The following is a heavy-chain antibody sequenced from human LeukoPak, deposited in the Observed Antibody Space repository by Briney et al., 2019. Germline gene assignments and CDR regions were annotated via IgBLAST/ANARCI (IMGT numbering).Heavy chain of an antibody. V-gene: IGHV1-18*01. CDR3: ARTLGYCSSTSCYLDY. J-gene: IGHJ4*02. CDR2: ISAYNGNT. Sequence: GASVKVSCKASGYTFTSYGISWVRQAPGQGLEWMGWISAYNGNTNYAQKLQGRVTMTTDTSTSTAYMELRSLRSDDTAVYYCARTLGYCSSTSCYLDYWGQGTLVPVSS. CDR1: GYTFTSYG. D-gene: IGHD2-2*01.